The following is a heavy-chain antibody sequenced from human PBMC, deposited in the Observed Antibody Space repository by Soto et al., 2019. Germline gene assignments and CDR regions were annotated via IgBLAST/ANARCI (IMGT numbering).Heavy chain of an antibody. V-gene: IGHV3-23*01. CDR2: ISGSGGST. Sequence: PGGSLRVSCAASGFTFSSYAMSWGRQAPGKGLEWVSAISGSGGSTYYADSVKGRFTISRDNSKNTLYLQMNSLRAEDTAVYYCALHQYGSGNNYYYGMDVWGQGTTVTVSS. CDR3: ALHQYGSGNNYYYGMDV. CDR1: GFTFSSYA. J-gene: IGHJ6*02. D-gene: IGHD3-10*01.